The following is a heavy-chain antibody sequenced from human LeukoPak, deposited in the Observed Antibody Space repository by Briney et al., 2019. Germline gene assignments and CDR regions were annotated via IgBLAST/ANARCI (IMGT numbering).Heavy chain of an antibody. CDR2: INHSGST. J-gene: IGHJ5*02. V-gene: IGHV4-34*01. D-gene: IGHD3-3*01. CDR3: ARDGSGHYDFWSGYYQSGGWFDP. CDR1: GGSFSGYY. Sequence: SETLSLTCAVYGGSFSGYYWSWIRQPPGKGLEWIGEINHSGSTNYNPSLKSRVTISVDTSKNQFSLKLSSVTAADTAVYYCARDGSGHYDFWSGYYQSGGWFDPWGQGTLVTVSS.